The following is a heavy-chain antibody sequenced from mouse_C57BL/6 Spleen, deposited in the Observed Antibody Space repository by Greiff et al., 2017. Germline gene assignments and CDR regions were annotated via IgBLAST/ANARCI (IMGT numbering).Heavy chain of an antibody. V-gene: IGHV1-15*01. J-gene: IGHJ4*01. CDR1: GYTFTDYE. Sequence: VQLQQSGAELVRPGASVTLSCKASGYTFTDYEMHWVKQTPVHGLEWIGAIAPETGGTAYNQKFKGKAILTADKSSSPAYMELRSLTSEDSAVYYCTRPGPYYAMDYWGQGTSVTVSS. CDR2: IAPETGGT. CDR3: TRPGPYYAMDY.